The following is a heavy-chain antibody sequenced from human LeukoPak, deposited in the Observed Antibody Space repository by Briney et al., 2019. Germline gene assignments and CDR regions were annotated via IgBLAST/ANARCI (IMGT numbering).Heavy chain of an antibody. J-gene: IGHJ4*02. V-gene: IGHV3-23*01. CDR3: AKATYYYGSGSYIGIRYYFDY. CDR1: GFTFSTYA. Sequence: PGGSLRLSCSVSGFTFSTYAMSWVRQAPGKGLEWVSTISGSGGSTFYADSVKGRFTISRDNFKNTLYLQMNSLRAEDTAVYYCAKATYYYGSGSYIGIRYYFDYWGQGTLATVSS. CDR2: ISGSGGST. D-gene: IGHD3-10*01.